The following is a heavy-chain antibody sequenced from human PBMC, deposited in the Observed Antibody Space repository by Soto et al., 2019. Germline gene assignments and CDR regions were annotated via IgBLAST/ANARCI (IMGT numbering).Heavy chain of an antibody. CDR1: GFTFSAYG. V-gene: IGHV1-18*01. D-gene: IGHD2-2*01. Sequence: QVQLVQSGAEVKRPGASVKVACKASGFTFSAYGITWVRQAPGQGLEWLGWIGASNGNTKYAPRLQGRVTLTTDTTTSPAYMEVRSLRPDHTAVSYCVRDRSSTNDLKWLESWGQGTLVTVS. J-gene: IGHJ4*02. CDR2: IGASNGNT. CDR3: VRDRSSTNDLKWLES.